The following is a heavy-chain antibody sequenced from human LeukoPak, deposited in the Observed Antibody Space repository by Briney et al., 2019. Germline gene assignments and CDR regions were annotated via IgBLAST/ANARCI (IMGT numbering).Heavy chain of an antibody. CDR1: GFTFSSYA. V-gene: IGHV3-30-3*01. J-gene: IGHJ1*01. CDR3: ARGEYYYDSSGHYYSEYFQH. D-gene: IGHD3-22*01. CDR2: ISYDGSNK. Sequence: GGSLRLSCAASGFTFSSYAMHWVRQAPGKGLEWVAVISYDGSNKYYADSVKGRFTISRDNSKNTLYLQMNSLRAEDTAVYYCARGEYYYDSSGHYYSEYFQHWGQGTLVTVSS.